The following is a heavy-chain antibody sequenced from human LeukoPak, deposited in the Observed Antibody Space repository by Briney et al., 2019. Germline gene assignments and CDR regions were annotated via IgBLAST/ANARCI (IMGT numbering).Heavy chain of an antibody. CDR3: ARAIWEMFDY. D-gene: IGHD7-27*01. CDR1: GGSISSDDYY. CDR2: IYYSGST. Sequence: SQTLSLTCTVSGGSISSDDYYWCWIRQPPGTGLEWIGYIYYSGSTHYNPSLKSRVTISVGTSKNQFSLKLSSVTAADTAVYYCARAIWEMFDYWGQGTLVTVSS. V-gene: IGHV4-30-4*01. J-gene: IGHJ4*02.